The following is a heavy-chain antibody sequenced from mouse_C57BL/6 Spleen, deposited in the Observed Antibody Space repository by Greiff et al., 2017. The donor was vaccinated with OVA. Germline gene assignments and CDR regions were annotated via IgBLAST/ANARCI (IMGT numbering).Heavy chain of an antibody. V-gene: IGHV2-9-1*01. J-gene: IGHJ1*03. CDR1: GFSLTSYA. D-gene: IGHD2-3*01. CDR3: ARKSYDGYGGYFDV. CDR2: IWTGGGT. Sequence: QVQLQQSGPGLVAPSQSLSITCTVSGFSLTSYAISWVRQPPGKGLEWLGVIWTGGGTNYNSALKSRLSISKDNSKSQVFLKMNSLQTDDTARYYCARKSYDGYGGYFDVWGTGTTVTVSS.